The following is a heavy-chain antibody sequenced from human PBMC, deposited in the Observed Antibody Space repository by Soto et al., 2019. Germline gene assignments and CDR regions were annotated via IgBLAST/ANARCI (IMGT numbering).Heavy chain of an antibody. CDR1: GFSLSTSGVG. Sequence: SGPTLVKPTQTLTLTCTLSGFSLSTSGVGVGWIRQPPGKALECLALIYWNDDKRYSPSLKSRLTITKDTSKNQVVLTMTNMDPVDTATYYCAHRREIGAGTISAFDIWGQGTMVTVSS. V-gene: IGHV2-5*01. CDR2: IYWNDDK. J-gene: IGHJ3*02. CDR3: AHRREIGAGTISAFDI. D-gene: IGHD1-7*01.